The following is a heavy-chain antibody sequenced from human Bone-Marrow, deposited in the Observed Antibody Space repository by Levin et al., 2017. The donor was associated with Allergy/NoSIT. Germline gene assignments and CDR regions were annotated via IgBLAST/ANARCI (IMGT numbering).Heavy chain of an antibody. D-gene: IGHD6-13*01. CDR3: ARESWYYFDY. V-gene: IGHV3-30-3*01. CDR1: GFTFSSST. CDR2: ISFDGSNK. Sequence: GESLKISCAASGFTFSSSTMHWVRQAPGKGLEWVAIISFDGSNKNYGDSVKGRFTISRDNSKNTLYLQMNSLRAEDTAVYKCARESWYYFDYWGQGTLVTVSS. J-gene: IGHJ4*02.